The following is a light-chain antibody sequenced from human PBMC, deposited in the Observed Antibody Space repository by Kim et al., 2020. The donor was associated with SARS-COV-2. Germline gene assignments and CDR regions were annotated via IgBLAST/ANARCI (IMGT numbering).Light chain of an antibody. CDR1: SGSVSTSNS. CDR2: STN. Sequence: GVSIPLACAWGSGSVSTSNSPSWYRQTPGQAPRTLIYSTNIRSSGVPDRFSGSLLGNKAALTITGAQADDESDYYCVLYMGSGIWVFGGGTKVTVL. CDR3: VLYMGSGIWV. V-gene: IGLV8-61*01. J-gene: IGLJ3*02.